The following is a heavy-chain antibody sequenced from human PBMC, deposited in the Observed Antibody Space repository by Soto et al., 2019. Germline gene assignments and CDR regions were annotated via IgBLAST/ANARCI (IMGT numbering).Heavy chain of an antibody. CDR3: ARQIYDSDTGPNFQYYFDS. J-gene: IGHJ4*02. CDR2: IDPSDSQT. V-gene: IGHV5-10-1*01. D-gene: IGHD3-22*01. CDR1: GYSFTSYW. Sequence: GESLKISCKGSGYSFTSYWIGWVRQKPGKGLEWMGRIDPSDSQTYYSPSFRGHVTISVTKSITTVFLQWSSLRASDTAMYYCARQIYDSDTGPNFQYYFDSWGQGTPVTVSS.